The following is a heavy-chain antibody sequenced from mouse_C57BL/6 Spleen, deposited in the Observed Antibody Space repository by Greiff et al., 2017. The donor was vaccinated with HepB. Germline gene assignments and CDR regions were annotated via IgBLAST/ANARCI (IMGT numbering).Heavy chain of an antibody. CDR1: GFTFNTYA. D-gene: IGHD1-1*01. Sequence: EVQLVESGGGLVQPKGSLKLSCAASGFTFNTYAMHWVRQAPGKGLEWVARIRSKSSNYATYYAESVKDRFTISRDDSHSMLYLQMNNLKTEDTAMYYCVREDYYGSSPYAMDYWGQGTSVTVSS. V-gene: IGHV10-3*01. CDR3: VREDYYGSSPYAMDY. CDR2: IRSKSSNYAT. J-gene: IGHJ4*01.